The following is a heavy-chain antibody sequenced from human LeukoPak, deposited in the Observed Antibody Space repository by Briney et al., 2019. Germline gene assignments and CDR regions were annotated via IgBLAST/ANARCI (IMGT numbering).Heavy chain of an antibody. D-gene: IGHD5-24*01. CDR2: IYYSGST. J-gene: IGHJ4*02. Sequence: KPSETLSLTCTVSGGSISSYYWSWTRQPPGKGLEWIGYIYYSGSTNYNPSLKSRVTISVDTSKNQFSLKLSSVTAADTAVYYCARVEDEGFFDYWGQGTLVTVSS. CDR1: GGSISSYY. CDR3: ARVEDEGFFDY. V-gene: IGHV4-59*08.